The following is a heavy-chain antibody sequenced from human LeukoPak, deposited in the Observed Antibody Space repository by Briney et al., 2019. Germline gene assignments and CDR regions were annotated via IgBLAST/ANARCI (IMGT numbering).Heavy chain of an antibody. CDR2: IYYSGRT. CDR1: GGSISIGGYY. Sequence: SETLSLTCTVSGGSISIGGYYWSWIRQHPGKGLEWIGYIYYSGRTYYKPSLKSRVTISVDTSKNQFSLKLSSVTAADTAVYYCAREYSGFDPWGQGTLVTVSS. CDR3: AREYSGFDP. D-gene: IGHD5-12*01. V-gene: IGHV4-31*03. J-gene: IGHJ5*02.